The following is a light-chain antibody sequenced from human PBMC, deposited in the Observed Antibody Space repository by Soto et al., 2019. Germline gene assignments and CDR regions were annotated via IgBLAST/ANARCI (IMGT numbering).Light chain of an antibody. Sequence: ETVMTQSPATLSVCPGERATLSCRASHSVNRHLAWYQQKPGQAPRLLIYEASTRATDIPARFSGSGSGTEFTLTISSLQSEDFVVYYCQQYNSWPLTFGGETKVEIK. CDR2: EAS. V-gene: IGKV3-15*01. J-gene: IGKJ4*01. CDR3: QQYNSWPLT. CDR1: HSVNRH.